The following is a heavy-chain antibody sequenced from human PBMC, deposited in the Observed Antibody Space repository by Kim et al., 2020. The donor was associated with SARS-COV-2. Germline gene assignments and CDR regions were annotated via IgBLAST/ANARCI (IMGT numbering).Heavy chain of an antibody. V-gene: IGHV3-7*04. Sequence: GGSLRLSCAASGFTFSSYWMSWVRQAPGKGLEWVANINQDGSDKYYVDAVKGRFTISRDNARRSLFLQMNSLRGEDTAVYYCARAFTHFDILTGYYNALGYNYMDVWGNGTTVTVSS. CDR3: ARAFTHFDILTGYYNALGYNYMDV. CDR1: GFTFSSYW. CDR2: INQDGSDK. D-gene: IGHD3-9*01. J-gene: IGHJ6*03.